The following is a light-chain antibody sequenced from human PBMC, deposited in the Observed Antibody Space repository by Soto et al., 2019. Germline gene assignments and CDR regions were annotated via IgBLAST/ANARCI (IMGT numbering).Light chain of an antibody. J-gene: IGLJ2*01. CDR3: QIWDSSSDPRIVV. CDR1: NIGRKS. Sequence: SYELAQPPSVSVAPGQMARISCGANNIGRKSVHWYQRKPGRAPVLVVYDDTDRPSGIPERFSGSNSGSTATLTISRVEAGDEADYYCQIWDSSSDPRIVVFGGGTQMTV. CDR2: DDT. V-gene: IGLV3-21*02.